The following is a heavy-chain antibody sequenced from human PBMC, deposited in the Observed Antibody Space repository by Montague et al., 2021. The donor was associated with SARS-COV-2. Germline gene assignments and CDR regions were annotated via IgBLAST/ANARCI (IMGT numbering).Heavy chain of an antibody. CDR3: AKQTGAQTSYYYYGMDV. Sequence: SLRLSCAASGFTFSSYSMHWVRQSPGKGLEWVALISYDGSYKYYADSVKGRFTISRDNSKNTLYLQMNSLRGEDTAVYYCAKQTGAQTSYYYYGMDVWGQGITVTVSS. D-gene: IGHD1-14*01. J-gene: IGHJ6*02. V-gene: IGHV3-30*18. CDR2: ISYDGSYK. CDR1: GFTFSSYS.